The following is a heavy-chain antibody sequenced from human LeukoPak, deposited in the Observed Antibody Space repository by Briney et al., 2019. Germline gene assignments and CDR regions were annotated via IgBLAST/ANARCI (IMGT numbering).Heavy chain of an antibody. CDR1: GYTFTGYY. CDR3: ARSGSYRSPYYYYYYYMDV. CDR2: INPNSGGT. Sequence: ASVKVSCKASGYTFTGYYMHWVRQAPGQGLEWMGWINPNSGGTNYAQKFQGRVTMTRDTSISTAYMELSRLRSDDTAVYYCARSGSYRSPYYYYYYYMDVWGKGTTVTVSS. D-gene: IGHD1-26*01. V-gene: IGHV1-2*02. J-gene: IGHJ6*03.